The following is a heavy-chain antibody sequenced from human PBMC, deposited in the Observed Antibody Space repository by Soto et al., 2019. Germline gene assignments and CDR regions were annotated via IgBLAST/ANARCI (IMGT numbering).Heavy chain of an antibody. CDR3: AKVAAAGTSLRPYFDY. CDR2: ISWNSGSI. D-gene: IGHD6-13*01. J-gene: IGHJ4*02. V-gene: IGHV3-9*01. Sequence: PGGSLRLSCAASGFTFDDYAMHWFGQAPGKGLEWVSGISWNSGSIGYADSVKGRFTISRDNAKNSLYLQMNSLRAEDTALYYCAKVAAAGTSLRPYFDYWGQRTLVTVSS. CDR1: GFTFDDYA.